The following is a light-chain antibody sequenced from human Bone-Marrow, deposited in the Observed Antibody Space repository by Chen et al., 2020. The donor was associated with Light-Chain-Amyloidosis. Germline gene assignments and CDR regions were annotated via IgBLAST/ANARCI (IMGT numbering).Light chain of an antibody. J-gene: IGLJ1*01. V-gene: IGLV2-14*01. CDR3: SSYTITNTLV. CDR2: EVT. Sequence: QSALTHPASVSGSPGQSITISCTGTSSDVGGDNHVSWYQQHPDKAPKLMIYEVTNRPSCVPDRFSGSKSDNTASLTISGLQTEDEDDYFCSSYTITNTLVFGSGTRVTVL. CDR1: SSDVGGDNH.